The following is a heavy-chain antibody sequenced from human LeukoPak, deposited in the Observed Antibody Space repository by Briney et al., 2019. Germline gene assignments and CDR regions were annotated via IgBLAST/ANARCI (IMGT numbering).Heavy chain of an antibody. V-gene: IGHV3-23*01. D-gene: IGHD2/OR15-2a*01. Sequence: PGGSLRVYCAASGFTFSSYAMSWVRQAPGKGLEWVSAISGSGGSTYYADSVKGRFTISRDNSKNTLYLQMNSLRAEDTAVYYCARDQSSFSMTFDYWGQGTLVTVSS. CDR3: ARDQSSFSMTFDY. CDR1: GFTFSSYA. CDR2: ISGSGGST. J-gene: IGHJ4*02.